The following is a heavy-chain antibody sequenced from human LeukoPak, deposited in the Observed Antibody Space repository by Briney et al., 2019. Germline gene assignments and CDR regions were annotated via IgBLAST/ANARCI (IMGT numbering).Heavy chain of an antibody. J-gene: IGHJ4*02. CDR3: AREFGYYDSSGYLAY. V-gene: IGHV4-4*02. D-gene: IGHD3-22*01. CDR1: GGSISSSNW. Sequence: PSETLSLTCAVSGGSISSSNWWSWVRQPPGKGLEWIGEIYHSGSTNYNPSLKSRVTISVDTSKNQFSLKLSSVTAADTAVYYCAREFGYYDSSGYLAYWGQGTLVTVSS. CDR2: IYHSGST.